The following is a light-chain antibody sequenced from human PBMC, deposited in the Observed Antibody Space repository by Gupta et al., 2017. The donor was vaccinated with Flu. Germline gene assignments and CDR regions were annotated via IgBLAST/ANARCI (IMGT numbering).Light chain of an antibody. CDR2: DAS. CDR3: KKRWNWAPT. J-gene: IGKJ5*01. Sequence: EIVLTHFPATLSLSPGERATLSCRASQSVSSYLAWYQQKPGQAPRLLIYDASNSATGIPARFSGSGSAREFSLTIISKEPEDYAVTYGKKRWNWAPTFGQGTRLEIK. CDR1: QSVSSY. V-gene: IGKV3-11*02.